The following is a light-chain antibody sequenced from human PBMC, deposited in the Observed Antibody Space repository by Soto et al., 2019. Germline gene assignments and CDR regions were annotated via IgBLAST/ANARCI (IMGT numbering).Light chain of an antibody. J-gene: IGKJ4*01. CDR3: HQYGTLPLS. CDR2: GAS. CDR1: QSLGSTF. V-gene: IGKV3-20*01. Sequence: EILLTQSPGTLSLSPGDRATLSCRASQSLGSTFLAWYQQKSCQSPRLLIYGASDRATDIPDRFSSSGSGVDFTLTISRLEPEDFAVYLCHQYGTLPLSFGGGTKVEIK.